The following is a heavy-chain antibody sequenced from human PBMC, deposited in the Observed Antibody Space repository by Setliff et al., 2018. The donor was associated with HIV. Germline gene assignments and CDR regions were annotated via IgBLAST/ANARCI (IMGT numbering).Heavy chain of an antibody. D-gene: IGHD5-12*01. CDR3: AGDPFMATIRYAFDI. Sequence: SETLSLTCAVSGASIRSGVYYWSWIRQPAGKGPEWIGHIFPSGSTNYSPSLKSRITISMDTSKNQFSLKLSSVTAADTAVYYCAGDPFMATIRYAFDIWGQGTMVTVSS. CDR2: IFPSGST. J-gene: IGHJ3*02. V-gene: IGHV4-61*09. CDR1: GASIRSGVYY.